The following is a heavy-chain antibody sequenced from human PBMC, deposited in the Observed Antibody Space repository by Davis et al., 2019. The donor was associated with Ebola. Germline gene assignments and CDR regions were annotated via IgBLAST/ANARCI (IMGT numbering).Heavy chain of an antibody. CDR2: ISGSGGST. CDR1: GFTFSSYA. CDR3: ARDVEMATSLEGFLDY. D-gene: IGHD5-24*01. V-gene: IGHV3-23*01. J-gene: IGHJ4*02. Sequence: GESLKISCAASGFTFSSYAMSWVRQAPGKGLEWVSAISGSGGSTSYADSVKGRFTISRDNSKNTLYLQMNSLRAEDTAVYYCARDVEMATSLEGFLDYWGQGTLVTVSS.